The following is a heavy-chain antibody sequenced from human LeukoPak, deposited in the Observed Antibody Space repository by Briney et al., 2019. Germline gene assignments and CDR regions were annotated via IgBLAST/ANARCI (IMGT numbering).Heavy chain of an antibody. D-gene: IGHD3-9*01. Sequence: GGSLRLSCAASGFTFSDYYMSWIRQAPGKGLEWVSYISSSSSYTNYADSVKGRFTISRDNAKNSLYLQMNSLRAEDTAVYCCARFNTGAYYDILTGFAGGDLDYWGQGTLVTVSS. V-gene: IGHV3-11*06. CDR3: ARFNTGAYYDILTGFAGGDLDY. CDR2: ISSSSSYT. J-gene: IGHJ4*02. CDR1: GFTFSDYY.